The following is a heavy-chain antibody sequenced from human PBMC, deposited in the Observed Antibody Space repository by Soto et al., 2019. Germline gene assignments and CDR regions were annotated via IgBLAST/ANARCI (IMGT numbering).Heavy chain of an antibody. V-gene: IGHV3-9*01. CDR2: ISWDSGSV. J-gene: IGHJ3*01. CDR1: GFTFEDYV. CDR3: EKDFTIFSVVGDFDV. Sequence: EVQLVESGGGLVQPGRSLRLSCSASGFTFEDYVMHWVRQAPGKGLEWVSRISWDSGSVAYADSVKGRFTISRDNAKNSLYLQMTSLRPDDTAVYYCEKDFTIFSVVGDFDVWGQGTMVTVSS. D-gene: IGHD3-3*01.